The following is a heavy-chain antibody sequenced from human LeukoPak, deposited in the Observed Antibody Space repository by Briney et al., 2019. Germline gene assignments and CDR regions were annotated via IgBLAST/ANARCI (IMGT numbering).Heavy chain of an antibody. D-gene: IGHD6-19*01. CDR3: ARDGIAVAGTSDY. J-gene: IGHJ4*02. CDR2: ISAYNGNA. CDR1: GYTFTDYG. V-gene: IGHV1-18*01. Sequence: ASVKVSCKASGYTFTDYGISWVRQAPGQGLEWMGWISAYNGNANYGQKLQGRVTLTTDTSTTTAYMELKSLTSDDTAIYYCARDGIAVAGTSDYWGQGTLVTVSS.